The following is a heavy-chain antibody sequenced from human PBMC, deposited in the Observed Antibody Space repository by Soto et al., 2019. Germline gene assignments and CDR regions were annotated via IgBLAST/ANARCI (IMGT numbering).Heavy chain of an antibody. CDR3: ARVRVRFDSTSLQQLYYYYGMDV. J-gene: IGHJ6*02. CDR1: GFTFSSFA. Sequence: GGSLRLSCTASGFTFSSFAVSWVRQAPGKGLEWVSGISGSGGRTYYADSVKGRSTISRDNSKSTLFLQMYTLTSDDTAVYYCARVRVRFDSTSLQQLYYYYGMDVWGQGTTVTVSS. CDR2: ISGSGGRT. D-gene: IGHD2-2*01. V-gene: IGHV3-23*01.